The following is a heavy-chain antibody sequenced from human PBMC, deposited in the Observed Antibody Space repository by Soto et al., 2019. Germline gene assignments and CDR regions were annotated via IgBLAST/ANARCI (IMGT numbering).Heavy chain of an antibody. V-gene: IGHV4-59*01. J-gene: IGHJ4*02. CDR2: IYYSGST. CDR1: GGSISSYY. D-gene: IGHD1-26*01. Sequence: QVQLQESGPGLVKPSETLSLTCTVSGGSISSYYWSWIRQPPGKGLEWIGYIYYSGSTNYNPSLKSRVTISVDTSKNQFSLKLSSVTAADTAVYYCARDPDPYSGSYYRIWGQGTLVTVSS. CDR3: ARDPDPYSGSYYRI.